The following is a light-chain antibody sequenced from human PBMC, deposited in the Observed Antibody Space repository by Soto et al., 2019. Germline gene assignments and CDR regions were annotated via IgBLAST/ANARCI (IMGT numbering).Light chain of an antibody. Sequence: DIQITQSPSTLSASVRDRVTITCRASQTISTLLAWYQQKPGKAPNPLIYKASSLESGVPSRFISSGAGTEFTLTISSLQPDDFSTYFCQQYSTYPWTFGQGTKVEVK. CDR1: QTISTL. J-gene: IGKJ1*01. V-gene: IGKV1-5*03. CDR3: QQYSTYPWT. CDR2: KAS.